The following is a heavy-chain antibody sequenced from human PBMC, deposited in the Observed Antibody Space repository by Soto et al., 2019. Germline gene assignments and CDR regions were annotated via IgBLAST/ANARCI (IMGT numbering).Heavy chain of an antibody. J-gene: IGHJ3*02. Sequence: EVQLVESGGGLVQPGGSLRLSCAASGFTFSSYWMQWVRQAPGKGLGWVSHIDSDGSGTIYADSVKGRFTTSRDNAKNKLYLQMNSLRAEDTAVYYCARGWYGAFDIWGQGTMVTVSS. V-gene: IGHV3-74*01. CDR3: ARGWYGAFDI. CDR2: IDSDGSGT. CDR1: GFTFSSYW. D-gene: IGHD6-19*01.